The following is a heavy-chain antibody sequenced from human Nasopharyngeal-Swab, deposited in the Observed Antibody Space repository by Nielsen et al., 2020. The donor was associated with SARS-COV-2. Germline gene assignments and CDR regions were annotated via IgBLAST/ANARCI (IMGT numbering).Heavy chain of an antibody. V-gene: IGHV1-46*01. CDR3: ARAWYYYDSSGYETEYYFDY. D-gene: IGHD3-22*01. Sequence: ASVQVSCKASGYTFTSYYMHWVRQAPGQGLEWMGIINPSGGSTSYAQKFQGRVTMTRDTSTSTVYMELSSLRSEDTAVYYCARAWYYYDSSGYETEYYFDYWGQGTLVTVSS. J-gene: IGHJ4*02. CDR2: INPSGGST. CDR1: GYTFTSYY.